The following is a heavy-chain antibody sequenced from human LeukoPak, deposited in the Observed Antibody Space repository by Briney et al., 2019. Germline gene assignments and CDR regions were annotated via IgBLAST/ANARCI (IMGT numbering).Heavy chain of an antibody. Sequence: GGSLRLSCAASGFTFSSYWMTWVRQAPGKGLEWVANIQHDGSEKYYVDSVKGRFTISRDNAKNSLYLHMSSLRAEDTAVYYCANGYTRLYFDYWGQGTLVTVSS. V-gene: IGHV3-7*03. CDR2: IQHDGSEK. D-gene: IGHD6-13*01. J-gene: IGHJ4*02. CDR3: ANGYTRLYFDY. CDR1: GFTFSSYW.